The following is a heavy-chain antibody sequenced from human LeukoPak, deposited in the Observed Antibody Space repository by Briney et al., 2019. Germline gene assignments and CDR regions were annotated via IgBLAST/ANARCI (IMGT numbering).Heavy chain of an antibody. Sequence: SVKVSCTASGGTFSSSAITWVRQAPGQGLEWMGRIIPVLNITSYAQKFQGSVTITADTSTSTAYMELSSLRSEDTAVYYCARGGVGATSYELQGMDVWGQGTTVTVSS. V-gene: IGHV1-69*04. CDR2: IIPVLNIT. CDR3: ARGGVGATSYELQGMDV. D-gene: IGHD1-26*01. CDR1: GGTFSSSA. J-gene: IGHJ6*02.